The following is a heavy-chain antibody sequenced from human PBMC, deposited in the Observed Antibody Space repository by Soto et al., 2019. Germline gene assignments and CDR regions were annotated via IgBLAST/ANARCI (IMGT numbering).Heavy chain of an antibody. CDR2: IYWDDSK. D-gene: IGHD1-26*01. V-gene: IGHV2-5*02. J-gene: IGHJ4*02. CDR3: AHAYGGRSLY. Sequence: QITLKESGPTLVKPTQTLTLTCTFSGFSLTTDRVGMGWIRQPPGEALEWLAVIYWDDSKTYRPSLESRLTITKDTSKNQVALTMPNMDSLDTATYYCAHAYGGRSLYWGQGTLVTVSS. CDR1: GFSLTTDRVG.